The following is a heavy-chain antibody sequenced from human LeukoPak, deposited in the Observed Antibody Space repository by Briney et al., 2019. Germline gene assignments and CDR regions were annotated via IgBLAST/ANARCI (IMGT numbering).Heavy chain of an antibody. D-gene: IGHD3-10*01. J-gene: IGHJ4*02. V-gene: IGHV4-39*01. CDR1: GGSISSSSYY. CDR3: ATVDRGTIDY. CDR2: IYYSGST. Sequence: LETLSLTCTVSGGSISSSSYYWGWIRQPPGKGLEWIGSIYYSGSTYYNPSLKSRVTISVDTSKNQFSLKLSSVTAADTAVYYCATVDRGTIDYWGQGTLVTVSS.